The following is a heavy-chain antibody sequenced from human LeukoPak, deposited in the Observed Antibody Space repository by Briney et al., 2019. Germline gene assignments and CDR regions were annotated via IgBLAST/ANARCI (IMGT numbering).Heavy chain of an antibody. CDR1: GFTFSSHG. CDR2: IWFDGSNK. D-gene: IGHD3-16*01. Sequence: GGSLRLSCAASGFTFSSHGMHWVRQVPGKGLEWVSTIWFDGSNKYYADSVKGRFTISRDNSKNTLYLQMNSLRAEDTAVYYCARILGSYSDYWGQGTLVTVSS. V-gene: IGHV3-33*01. CDR3: ARILGSYSDY. J-gene: IGHJ4*02.